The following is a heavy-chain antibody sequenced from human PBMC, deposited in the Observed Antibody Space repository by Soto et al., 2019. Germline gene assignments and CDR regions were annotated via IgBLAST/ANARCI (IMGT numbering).Heavy chain of an antibody. V-gene: IGHV4-39*01. CDR3: ARQGFSYGFVLPFYYYGMDV. D-gene: IGHD5-18*01. J-gene: IGHJ6*02. CDR1: GGSISSSSYY. CDR2: IYYSGST. Sequence: PSETLSLTCTVSGGSISSSSYYWGWIRQPPGKGLEWIGSIYYSGSTYYNPSLKSRVTISVDTSKNQLSLKLSSVTAADTAVYYCARQGFSYGFVLPFYYYGMDVWGQETTVTLSS.